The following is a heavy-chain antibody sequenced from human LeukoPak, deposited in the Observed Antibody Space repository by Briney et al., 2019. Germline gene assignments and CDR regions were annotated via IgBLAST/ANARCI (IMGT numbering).Heavy chain of an antibody. Sequence: GGSLRLSCATSGFSFSAYGMHWVRQAPGKGLEWVAYIWYDASNKDYASSVKGRFTISRDNAKNSLYLQMNSLRAEDTAVYYCARDWDYYGSGSYLAYWGQGTLVTVSS. V-gene: IGHV3-33*01. J-gene: IGHJ4*02. CDR3: ARDWDYYGSGSYLAY. CDR1: GFSFSAYG. D-gene: IGHD3-10*01. CDR2: IWYDASNK.